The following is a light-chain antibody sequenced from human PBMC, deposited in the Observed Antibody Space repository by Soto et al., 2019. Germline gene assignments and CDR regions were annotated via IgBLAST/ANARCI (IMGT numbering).Light chain of an antibody. V-gene: IGKV1-16*02. J-gene: IGKJ1*01. CDR3: QQYKSYPWT. CDR2: AAS. Sequence: DIQMTQSPSSLSASVGDRVTITCRASEVIGNSLGWFQQKPGKAPETLIFAASSLQSGVTSKFSGRGAGTHFALTIHSLQPEDFATYYCQQYKSYPWTFGQGTTVYIK. CDR1: EVIGNS.